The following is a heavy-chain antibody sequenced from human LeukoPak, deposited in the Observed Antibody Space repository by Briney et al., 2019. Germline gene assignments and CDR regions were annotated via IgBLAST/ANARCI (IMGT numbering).Heavy chain of an antibody. V-gene: IGHV1-3*01. Sequence: GASVKVSCKASGYTFTSYAIHWVRQAPGQSLEWMGWIIAGNGNTEYSQKFQGRVSIIRDTSASIVYMELSSLTSEDTAVYYCARVQAPYYYDGSGFYSPAGFWGQGTLVTVSS. CDR3: ARVQAPYYYDGSGFYSPAGF. J-gene: IGHJ4*02. CDR1: GYTFTSYA. D-gene: IGHD3-22*01. CDR2: IIAGNGNT.